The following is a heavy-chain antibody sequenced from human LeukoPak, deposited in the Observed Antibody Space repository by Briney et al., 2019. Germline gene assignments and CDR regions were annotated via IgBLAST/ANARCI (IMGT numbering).Heavy chain of an antibody. CDR1: GFTFSDYS. D-gene: IGHD2-21*02. J-gene: IGHJ4*02. V-gene: IGHV3-21*01. CDR2: ISSSSSYI. CDR3: ASDYYLTIVTEFDY. Sequence: KPGGSLRLSCAASGFTFSDYSMNWVRQAPGKGLEWVSSISSSSSYIYYTDLVKGRFTISRDNSKNTLYLQMNSLRPEDTAVYYCASDYYLTIVTEFDYWGQGTLVTVSS.